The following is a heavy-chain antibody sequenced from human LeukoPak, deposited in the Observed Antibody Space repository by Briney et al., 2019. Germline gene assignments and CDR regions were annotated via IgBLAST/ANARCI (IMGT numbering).Heavy chain of an antibody. CDR2: ISSNGGNT. CDR3: ARADPFGDYDFWSGYSVYGMDV. V-gene: IGHV3-64*01. Sequence: PGGSLRLSCAASGFTFSSYAMYWVRQAPGKGLEYVSAISSNGGNTNYVNSVKGRFNISRDNSKSTLYLQMGSLRAEDMAVYYCARADPFGDYDFWSGYSVYGMDVWGQGTTVTVSS. CDR1: GFTFSSYA. D-gene: IGHD3-3*01. J-gene: IGHJ6*02.